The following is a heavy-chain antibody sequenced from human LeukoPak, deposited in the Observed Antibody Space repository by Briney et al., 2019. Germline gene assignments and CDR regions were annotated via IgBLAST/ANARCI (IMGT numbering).Heavy chain of an antibody. CDR3: ARHGIDVLLKDYYFDY. Sequence: SETLSLTCSVSGASISSSTYHWGWIRQPPGTGLEWIRSTFFSGSTYYNPSLKIRVTVSVDTSKNQFSLRLSSVTAADTAVYYCARHGIDVLLKDYYFDYWGQGTRVTVSS. V-gene: IGHV4-39*01. CDR1: GASISSSTYH. J-gene: IGHJ4*02. D-gene: IGHD3-9*01. CDR2: TFFSGST.